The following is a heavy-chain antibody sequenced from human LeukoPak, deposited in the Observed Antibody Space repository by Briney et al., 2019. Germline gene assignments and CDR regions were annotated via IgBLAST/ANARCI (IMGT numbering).Heavy chain of an antibody. CDR1: GFTFSSYA. V-gene: IGHV3-23*01. CDR3: AKGSTIQGDFGS. D-gene: IGHD3-10*01. J-gene: IGHJ4*02. CDR2: ISGSGGST. Sequence: GGSLRLSCAASGFTFSSYAMSWVRQAPGKGLEWVSTISGSGGSTYYADSVKGRFTISRDNSKNTLYLQMNSLRAEDTAVYYCAKGSTIQGDFGSWVQGTVVTVSS.